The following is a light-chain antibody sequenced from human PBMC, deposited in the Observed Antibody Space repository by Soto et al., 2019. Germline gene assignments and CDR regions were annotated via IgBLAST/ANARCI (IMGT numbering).Light chain of an antibody. CDR2: EVS. CDR1: QNLLHSDGRTF. V-gene: IGKV2D-29*02. Sequence: EIVLTQTPLSLSVTPGQPASISCKSSQNLLHSDGRTFLYWYLQKPGQSPQLLIYEVSNRLSGVPDRFSGSGSGTDFTLEVSWVEAEDVGIYYCLQSTQLPWTIGQGTKVEI. CDR3: LQSTQLPWT. J-gene: IGKJ1*01.